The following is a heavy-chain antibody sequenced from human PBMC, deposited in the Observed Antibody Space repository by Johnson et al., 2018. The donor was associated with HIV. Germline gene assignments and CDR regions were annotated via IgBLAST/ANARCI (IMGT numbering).Heavy chain of an antibody. V-gene: IGHV3-53*01. J-gene: IGHJ3*02. Sequence: VQLVESGGGLIQPGGSLRLSCAASGFTVSSNYMSWVRQAPGKGLEWVSVIYADGGTYYPDSVKARFPISRDRSENTLSLQMKSLRVEDTAVYYCARSPETGDRLWRAFDIWGHGTMVTVSS. CDR1: GFTVSSNY. CDR3: ARSPETGDRLWRAFDI. D-gene: IGHD4-17*01. CDR2: IYADGGT.